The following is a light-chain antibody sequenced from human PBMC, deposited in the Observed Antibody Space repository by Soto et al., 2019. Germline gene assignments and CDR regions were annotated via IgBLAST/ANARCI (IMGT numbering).Light chain of an antibody. CDR2: DAS. V-gene: IGKV3-11*01. CDR1: QSVSSY. Sequence: EIVLTQSPATLSLSPGERATLSCRASQSVSSYLAWYQQKPGQAPRLLIYDASNRATGIPARFSGSGSGTDLTLTISSLEPKDCAVYYRQQGRNSPWTFGQGTKVYIK. J-gene: IGKJ1*01. CDR3: QQGRNSPWT.